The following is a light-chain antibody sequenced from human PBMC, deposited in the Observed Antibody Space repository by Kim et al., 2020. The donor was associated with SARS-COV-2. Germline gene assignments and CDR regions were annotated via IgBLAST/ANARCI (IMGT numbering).Light chain of an antibody. CDR3: QTWDSSLVV. CDR2: QDT. Sequence: VSPGPTANISCSGYRLGDEYACWFQQKPGQSPVLVIYQDTKRPSGIPERFSGSNSGNTATLTITGTQAMDEADYYCQTWDSSLVVFGGGTQLTVL. J-gene: IGLJ2*01. V-gene: IGLV3-1*01. CDR1: RLGDEY.